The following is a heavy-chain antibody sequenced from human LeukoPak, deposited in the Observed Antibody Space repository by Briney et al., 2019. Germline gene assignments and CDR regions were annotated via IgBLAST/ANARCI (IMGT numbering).Heavy chain of an antibody. V-gene: IGHV1-46*01. CDR3: AREASRDGYNGAFDY. D-gene: IGHD5-24*01. CDR1: GYTFTSYY. CDR2: INPSGGST. Sequence: ASVKVSCKASGYTFTSYYMHWVRQAPGQGLEWMGIINPSGGSTSYAQKFQGRVTMTRDTSTSTVYMELSSLRSEDTAAYYCAREASRDGYNGAFDYWGQGTLVTVSS. J-gene: IGHJ4*02.